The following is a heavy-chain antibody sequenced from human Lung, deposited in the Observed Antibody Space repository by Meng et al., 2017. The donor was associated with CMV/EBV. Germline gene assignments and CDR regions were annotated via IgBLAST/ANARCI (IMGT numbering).Heavy chain of an antibody. CDR1: GFTFSSFS. J-gene: IGHJ6*02. Sequence: GGSLRLXCAASGFTFSSFSMNWVRQAPGKGLEWVSSISGGSNYIYYADSVKGRFTISRDNAKNSLYLQMNSLRSEDTAVYYCARATPLGYCSSTSCYTQDAYYGMDVWGQGTXVTVYS. CDR3: ARATPLGYCSSTSCYTQDAYYGMDV. CDR2: ISGGSNYI. D-gene: IGHD2-2*02. V-gene: IGHV3-21*04.